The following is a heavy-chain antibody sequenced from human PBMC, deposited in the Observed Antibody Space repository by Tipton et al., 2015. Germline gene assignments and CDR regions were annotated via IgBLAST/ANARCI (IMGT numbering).Heavy chain of an antibody. V-gene: IGHV3-74*01. D-gene: IGHD5-24*01. CDR2: IASDGSTT. CDR1: GFTFSSWW. CDR3: ARDQSLSNYHFDF. J-gene: IGHJ4*02. Sequence: GSLRLSFAASGFTFSSWWMHWVRQAPGKGLVWVSRIASDGSTTDYADSVKGRFTVSRDNSKNTLYLQMNSLRAEDTAVYYCARDQSLSNYHFDFWGQGTQVTVSS.